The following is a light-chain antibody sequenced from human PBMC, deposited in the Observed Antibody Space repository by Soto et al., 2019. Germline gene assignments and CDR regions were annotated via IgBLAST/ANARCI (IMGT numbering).Light chain of an antibody. CDR2: EVN. Sequence: QSAVSVPASLSRSPGQTMTITCTGTSSDIGAYDYVSWFQQRPGKAPKLMMSEVNNRAAGGPNSLSGSQYRSTAYLNNCGLQVEDEAEYFCLSVTSTSTLVFGNGSKGTVL. CDR3: LSVTSTSTLV. V-gene: IGLV2-14*01. J-gene: IGLJ1*01. CDR1: SSDIGAYDY.